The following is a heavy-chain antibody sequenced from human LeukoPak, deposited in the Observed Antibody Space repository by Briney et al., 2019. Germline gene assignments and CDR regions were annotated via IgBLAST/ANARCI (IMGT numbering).Heavy chain of an antibody. CDR2: IYPNSGGT. CDR1: GYIFTGYY. D-gene: IGHD1-26*01. V-gene: IGHV1-2*02. Sequence: GASVKVSCKASGYIFTGYYMHWVRQAPGQGLEWMGWIYPNSGGTRYAQKFQGRVTMTRDTSISTACMELSGLTSDDTAVFYCARDLATTSTWEFDYWGQGTLVSVSS. J-gene: IGHJ4*02. CDR3: ARDLATTSTWEFDY.